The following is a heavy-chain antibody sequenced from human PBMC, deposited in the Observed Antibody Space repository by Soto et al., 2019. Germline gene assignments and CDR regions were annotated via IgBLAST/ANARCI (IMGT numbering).Heavy chain of an antibody. CDR3: AKAYYDFWSGYFRREYYFDY. J-gene: IGHJ4*02. Sequence: GESLKISCAASGFTFSSYGMHWVRQAPGKGLEWVAVISYDGSNKYYADSVKGRFTISRDNSKNTLYLQMNSLRAEDTAVYYCAKAYYDFWSGYFRREYYFDYWGQGTLVTVSS. D-gene: IGHD3-3*01. CDR2: ISYDGSNK. CDR1: GFTFSSYG. V-gene: IGHV3-30*18.